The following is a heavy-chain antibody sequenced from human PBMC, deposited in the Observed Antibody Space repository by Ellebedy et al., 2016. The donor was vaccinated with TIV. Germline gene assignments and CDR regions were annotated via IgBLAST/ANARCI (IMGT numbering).Heavy chain of an antibody. CDR1: GYSFTSYW. V-gene: IGHV5-51*01. CDR3: ARQGERRYYYGSGSYRTTYYYGMDV. CDR2: IYPGDSDT. D-gene: IGHD3-10*01. J-gene: IGHJ6*02. Sequence: GESLKISCKGSGYSFTSYWIGWVRQMPGKGLEWMGIIYPGDSDTRYSPSFQGQVTISADKSISTAYLQWSSLKASDTAMYYCARQGERRYYYGSGSYRTTYYYGMDVWGQGTTVTVSS.